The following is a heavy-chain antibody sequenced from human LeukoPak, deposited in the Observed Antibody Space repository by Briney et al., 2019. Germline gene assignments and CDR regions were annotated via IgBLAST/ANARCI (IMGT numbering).Heavy chain of an antibody. V-gene: IGHV4-4*07. CDR1: GGSISSYY. D-gene: IGHD5-12*01. J-gene: IGHJ6*02. Sequence: PSETLSLTCTVSGGSISSYYWSWIRQPAGKGLEWIGRIYTSGSTNYNPSLKSRVTMSVDTSKKQFSLKLSSVTAADTAVYYCARDLGGYDYYYYYGMDVWGQGTTVTASS. CDR3: ARDLGGYDYYYYYGMDV. CDR2: IYTSGST.